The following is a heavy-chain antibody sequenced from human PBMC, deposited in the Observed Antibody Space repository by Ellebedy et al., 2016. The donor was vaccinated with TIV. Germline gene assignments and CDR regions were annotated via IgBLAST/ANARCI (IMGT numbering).Heavy chain of an antibody. V-gene: IGHV3-30*18. J-gene: IGHJ4*02. Sequence: GESLKISCAASGFTFSGYGMHWVRQTPGKGLEWLAVISYNGNSHFYADSVNGRITISRDTSKNTLDLQMNSLRAEDTAVYYCAKDLRPLWGGAMDSWGRGALVTVSS. CDR3: AKDLRPLWGGAMDS. D-gene: IGHD3-16*01. CDR2: ISYNGNSH. CDR1: GFTFSGYG.